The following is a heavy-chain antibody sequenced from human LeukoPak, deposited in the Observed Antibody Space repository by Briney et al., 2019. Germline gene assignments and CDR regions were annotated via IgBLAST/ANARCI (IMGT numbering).Heavy chain of an antibody. D-gene: IGHD2-21*02. CDR2: IRYDGSNK. J-gene: IGHJ4*02. V-gene: IGHV3-30*02. CDR1: GFTFSSYG. CDR3: AKDSRSVAVTADPYYFDY. Sequence: PGGSLRLSCAASGFTFSSYGMHWVRQAPGKGLEWVAFIRYDGSNKYYADSVKGRFTISRDNSKNTLYLQMNSLRAEDTAVYYCAKDSRSVAVTADPYYFDYWGQGTLVTVSS.